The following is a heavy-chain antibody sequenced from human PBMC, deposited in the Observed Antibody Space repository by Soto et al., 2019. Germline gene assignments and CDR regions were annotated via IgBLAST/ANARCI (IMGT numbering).Heavy chain of an antibody. J-gene: IGHJ5*02. CDR2: IHYFWST. D-gene: IGHD1-26*01. Sequence: PSETLSLTCTVSGGSLNSSSHYWSWIRQPPGKGLGGIGYIHYFWSTKCYPSLESRVVISVDTSNNQFSLKVPSVTAADTAIYCCARGGSYVGFEALGQGARVTVSS. CDR3: ARGGSYVGFEA. CDR1: GGSLNSSSHY. V-gene: IGHV4-61*01.